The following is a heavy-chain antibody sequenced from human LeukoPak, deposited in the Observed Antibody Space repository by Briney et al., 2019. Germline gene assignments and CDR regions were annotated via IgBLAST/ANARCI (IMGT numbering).Heavy chain of an antibody. D-gene: IGHD1-26*01. CDR3: ARGSVGATILYDY. Sequence: PSETLSLTCTVSGGSISSSGYYWGLFRQPPGKGLEWIGSIYYSGSTYYNPSLKSRVTISVDTSKNQFSLKLSSVTAADTAVYYCARGSVGATILYDYWGQGTLVTVSS. J-gene: IGHJ4*02. CDR2: IYYSGST. V-gene: IGHV4-39*07. CDR1: GGSISSSGYY.